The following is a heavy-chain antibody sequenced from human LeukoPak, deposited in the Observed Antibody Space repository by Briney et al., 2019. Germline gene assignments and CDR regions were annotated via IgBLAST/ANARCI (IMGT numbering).Heavy chain of an antibody. Sequence: GGSLRLSCAASGFAFSSYSMNWVRQAPGKGLEWVSSISGSSSYIYYADSVKGRFTISRDNSKNTLYLQMNSLRAEDTAVYYCAKDRGGYSYGYRKNYYYYYMDVWGKGTTVTVSS. CDR3: AKDRGGYSYGYRKNYYYYYMDV. D-gene: IGHD5-18*01. V-gene: IGHV3-21*01. CDR2: ISGSSSYI. CDR1: GFAFSSYS. J-gene: IGHJ6*03.